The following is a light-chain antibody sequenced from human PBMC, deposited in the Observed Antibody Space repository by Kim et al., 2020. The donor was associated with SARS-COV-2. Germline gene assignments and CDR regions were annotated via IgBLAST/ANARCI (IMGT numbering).Light chain of an antibody. CDR2: AAS. CDR3: QHSNSTFT. J-gene: IGKJ3*01. Sequence: DIQMTQSPSSLSASVGDRVTITCRASQSISSYLTWYQQKPGKAPKLLIYAASSLQSGVPSRFSGSGSGTDFTLTISSLQPEDFTTYYCQHSNSTFTFGPGTKVDIK. CDR1: QSISSY. V-gene: IGKV1-39*01.